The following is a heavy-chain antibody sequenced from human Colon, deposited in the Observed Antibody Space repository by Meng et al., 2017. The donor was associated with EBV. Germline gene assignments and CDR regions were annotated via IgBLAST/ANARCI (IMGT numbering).Heavy chain of an antibody. CDR1: GFTFSSYT. D-gene: IGHD5-24*01. CDR3: VRDGYNDIPFDY. CDR2: IRGSGDLT. J-gene: IGHJ4*02. Sequence: VELVGYGGGLGQPGGSLRLSCAASGFTFSSYTMSWVRQAPGKGLEWVSAIRGSGDLTSYADSVKGRFTISRDNSKNTLYLQMNSLRAEDTALYYCVRDGYNDIPFDYWGPGTLVTVSS. V-gene: IGHV3-23*04.